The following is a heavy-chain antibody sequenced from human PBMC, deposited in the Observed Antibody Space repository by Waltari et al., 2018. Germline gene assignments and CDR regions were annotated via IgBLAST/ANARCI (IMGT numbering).Heavy chain of an antibody. Sequence: EVQLVESGGGLVQPGGSLSISCTAPGFTFSSYSMVWVRQAPGKGLEWVATIKQDGSESYYVDSVKGRFTFSRDNAKNSLYLQMNSLRAEDTAVYYCARPYSSGWYINFDYWGQGTLVTVSS. CDR3: ARPYSSGWYINFDY. CDR1: GFTFSSYS. V-gene: IGHV3-7*01. J-gene: IGHJ4*02. CDR2: IKQDGSES. D-gene: IGHD6-19*01.